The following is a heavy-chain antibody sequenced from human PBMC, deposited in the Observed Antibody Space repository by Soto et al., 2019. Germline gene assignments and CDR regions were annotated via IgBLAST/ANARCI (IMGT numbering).Heavy chain of an antibody. CDR1: GFTFSSYA. CDR2: ISYDGSNK. CDR3: ARDIYSSSWYPSIGYYYYGMDV. V-gene: IGHV3-30-3*01. Sequence: PGGSLRLSCAASGFTFSSYAMHWVRQAPGKGLEWVAVISYDGSNKYYADSVKGRFTISRDNSKNTLYLQMNSLRAEDTAVYYCARDIYSSSWYPSIGYYYYGMDVWVQWTTVTVSS. J-gene: IGHJ6*02. D-gene: IGHD6-13*01.